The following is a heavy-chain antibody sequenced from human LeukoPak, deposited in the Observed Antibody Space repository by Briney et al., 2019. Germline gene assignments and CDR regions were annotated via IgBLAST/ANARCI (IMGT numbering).Heavy chain of an antibody. V-gene: IGHV4-39*07. CDR3: ARDGYYDYVWGSYRYTLDY. Sequence: SETLSLTCTVSGGSISSSSYYWGWIRQPPGKGLEWIGSIYYSGSTYYNPSLKSRVTISVDTSKNQFSLKLRSVTAADTAVYYCARDGYYDYVWGSYRYTLDYWGQGTLVTVSS. CDR2: IYYSGST. CDR1: GGSISSSSYY. J-gene: IGHJ4*02. D-gene: IGHD3-16*02.